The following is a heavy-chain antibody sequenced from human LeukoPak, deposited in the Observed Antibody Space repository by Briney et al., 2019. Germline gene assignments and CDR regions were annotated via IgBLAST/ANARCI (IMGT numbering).Heavy chain of an antibody. CDR1: GYSISSGYY. CDR3: ARGDGLFDY. Sequence: SETLSLTCTVSGYSISSGYYWGWIRQPPGKGLEWIGSIYYSGSTYYNPSLKSRVTISVDTSKNQFSLKLSSVTAADTAVYYCARGDGLFDYWGQGTLVTVSS. D-gene: IGHD5-24*01. CDR2: IYYSGST. J-gene: IGHJ4*02. V-gene: IGHV4-38-2*02.